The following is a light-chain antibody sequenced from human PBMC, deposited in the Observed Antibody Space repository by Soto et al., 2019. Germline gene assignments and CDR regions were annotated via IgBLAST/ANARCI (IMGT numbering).Light chain of an antibody. CDR3: KQYENLPT. CDR2: DVS. CDR1: QSISSW. J-gene: IGKJ5*01. Sequence: DLQMTQSPSTLSSSLGDSVTITCRASQSISSWLAWYQQRPGKAPKLLIYDVSSLEAGVHSRFRGSGSGTDFTFTIRRLQPEDIATYYCKQYENLPTCGQGTRLEIK. V-gene: IGKV1-5*01.